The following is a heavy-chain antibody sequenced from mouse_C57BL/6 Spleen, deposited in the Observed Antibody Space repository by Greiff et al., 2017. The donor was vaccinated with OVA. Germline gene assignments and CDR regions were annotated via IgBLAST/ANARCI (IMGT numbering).Heavy chain of an antibody. Sequence: EVKVVESEGGLVQPGSSMKLSCTASGFTFSDYYMAWVRQVPEKGLEWVANINYDGSSTYYLDSLKSRFIISRDNAKNILYLQMSSLKSEDTATYYCARARYYDYEGTIWYFDVWGTGTTVTVSS. CDR3: ARARYYDYEGTIWYFDV. D-gene: IGHD2-4*01. CDR1: GFTFSDYY. J-gene: IGHJ1*03. CDR2: INYDGSST. V-gene: IGHV5-16*01.